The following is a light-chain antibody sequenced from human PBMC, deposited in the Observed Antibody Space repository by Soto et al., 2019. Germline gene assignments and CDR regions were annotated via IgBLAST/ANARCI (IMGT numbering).Light chain of an antibody. Sequence: QSGLTHPPPVTRTPGHSLTISCALNISNTGAGYDVHCYKQLPGTAPKLPIYRNTNRPSGVPYRLSRYKSGTSASLAITGLQAEDEADYYCQSCDSSLSGSGVFGTGTKVT. CDR3: QSCDSSLSGSGV. CDR2: RNT. V-gene: IGLV1-40*01. J-gene: IGLJ1*01. CDR1: ISNTGAGYD.